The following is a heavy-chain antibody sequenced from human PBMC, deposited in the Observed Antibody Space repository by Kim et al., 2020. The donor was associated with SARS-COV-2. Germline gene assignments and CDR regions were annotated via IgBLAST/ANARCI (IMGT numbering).Heavy chain of an antibody. CDR2: GGST. D-gene: IGHD7-27*01. J-gene: IGHJ4*02. Sequence: GGSTYYADSVNGRFSISRDNSKNTLYLQMNSLRAEDTAVYYCARDWGQLNHWGQGTLVTVSS. V-gene: IGHV3-66*01. CDR3: ARDWGQLNH.